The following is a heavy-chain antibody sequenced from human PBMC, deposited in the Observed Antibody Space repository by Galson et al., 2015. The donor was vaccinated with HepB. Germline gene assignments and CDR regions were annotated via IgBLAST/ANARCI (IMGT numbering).Heavy chain of an antibody. J-gene: IGHJ4*02. CDR3: ASGRRDGYRYFDY. D-gene: IGHD5-24*01. V-gene: IGHV4-39*01. CDR1: GGSISSDYYY. CDR2: NFYSGST. Sequence: ETLSLTCFVSGGSISSDYYYWGWIRQPPGQGLEWIGSNFYSGSTYYNPSLKGRVTISVETSKNQLSLKVNSVTAADTAFYYCASGRRDGYRYFDYWGQGTLVTVSS.